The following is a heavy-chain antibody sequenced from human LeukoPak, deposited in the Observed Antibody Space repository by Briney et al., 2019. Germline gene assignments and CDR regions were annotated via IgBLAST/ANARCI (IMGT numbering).Heavy chain of an antibody. Sequence: PSETLSLTCTVSGGSISSGDYYWSWIRQPPGKGLEWIGYIYYSGSTYYNPSLKSRVVISIDRSKNQFSLNLSSVTAADTAVYYCASGPPTPYCSSTSCYSDYWGQGTLVTVSS. V-gene: IGHV4-30-4*01. CDR2: IYYSGST. CDR3: ASGPPTPYCSSTSCYSDY. D-gene: IGHD2-2*02. CDR1: GGSISSGDYY. J-gene: IGHJ4*02.